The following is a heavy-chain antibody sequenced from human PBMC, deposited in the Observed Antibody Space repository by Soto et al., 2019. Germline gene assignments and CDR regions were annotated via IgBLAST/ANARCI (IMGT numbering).Heavy chain of an antibody. CDR3: AKDGRITIFGVVIIGNWFDP. V-gene: IGHV3-30*18. D-gene: IGHD3-3*01. J-gene: IGHJ5*02. CDR2: ISYDGSNK. CDR1: GFTFSSYG. Sequence: GGSLRLSCAASGFTFSSYGMHWVRQAPGKGLEWVAVISYDGSNKYYADSVKGRFTISRDNSKNTLYLQMNSLRAEDTAVYYCAKDGRITIFGVVIIGNWFDPWGQGTLVTVSS.